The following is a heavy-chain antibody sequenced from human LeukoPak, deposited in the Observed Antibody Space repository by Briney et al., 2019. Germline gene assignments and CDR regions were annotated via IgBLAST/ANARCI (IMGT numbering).Heavy chain of an antibody. CDR3: GSGPTGFA. V-gene: IGHV3-74*01. J-gene: IGHJ5*02. CDR2: INTDGSST. D-gene: IGHD1-14*01. CDR1: GFTFSTSW. Sequence: GGSLRLSCAASGFTFSTSWMHWVRQAPGKGLVWVSRINTDGSSTSHADSVKGRFTISRDNAKNTLYLQMNSLRAEDTAVYYCGSGPTGFAWGQGTLVTVSS.